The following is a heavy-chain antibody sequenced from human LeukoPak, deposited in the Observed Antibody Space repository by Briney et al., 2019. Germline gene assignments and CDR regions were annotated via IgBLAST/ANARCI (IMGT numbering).Heavy chain of an antibody. CDR1: GFTVSSNY. J-gene: IGHJ6*02. CDR3: ARDRDTMVRGVAAGYYYGMDV. Sequence: RGSLRLSCAASGFTVSSNYMSWVRQAPGKGLEWVSVIYSGGSTYYADSVKGRFTISRDNSKNTLYLQMNSLRAEDTAVYYCARDRDTMVRGVAAGYYYGMDVWGQGTTVTVSS. D-gene: IGHD3-10*01. V-gene: IGHV3-66*02. CDR2: IYSGGST.